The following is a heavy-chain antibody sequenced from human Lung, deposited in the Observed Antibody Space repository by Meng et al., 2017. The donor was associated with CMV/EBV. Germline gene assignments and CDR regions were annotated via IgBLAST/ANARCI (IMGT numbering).Heavy chain of an antibody. D-gene: IGHD3-22*01. CDR2: IYPNSGVT. CDR3: AREARGNSGFYYFFDY. CDR1: GYTFTDYY. V-gene: IGHV1-2*02. J-gene: IGHJ4*02. Sequence: ASXXVSXKAFGYTFTDYYIHWVRQAPGQGLEWMGWIYPNSGVTNYAQKFQGRVSMTRDMSISAAYMELSGLRSDDTAAFYCAREARGNSGFYYFFDYWGQEPLVTVSS.